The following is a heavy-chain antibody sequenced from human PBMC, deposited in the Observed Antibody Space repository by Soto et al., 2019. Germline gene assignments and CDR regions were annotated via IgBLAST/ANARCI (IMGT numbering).Heavy chain of an antibody. V-gene: IGHV4-31*03. CDR3: ARDVADYYFDY. Sequence: SETLSLTCTVSGGSISSGGYYWSWDRQHPGKGLEWIGYIYYSGSTYYNPSLKSRVTISVDTSKNQFSLKLSSVTAADTAVYYCARDVADYYFDYWGQGTLVTVSS. D-gene: IGHD3-3*01. CDR2: IYYSGST. J-gene: IGHJ4*02. CDR1: GGSISSGGYY.